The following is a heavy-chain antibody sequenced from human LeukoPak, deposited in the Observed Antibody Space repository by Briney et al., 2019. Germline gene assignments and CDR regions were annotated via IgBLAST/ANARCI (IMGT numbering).Heavy chain of an antibody. J-gene: IGHJ4*02. CDR2: INPSSGAT. Sequence: ASVKVSCKASADIFSRYAISWVRQAPGQGLEWMGWINPSSGATNYAQKFLDRVTMTSDTSISTAYMEVRRLTSDDTAVYLCARDQNYFDTTTYYGPDYWGQGTLVTVSS. CDR3: ARDQNYFDTTTYYGPDY. V-gene: IGHV1-2*02. CDR1: ADIFSRYA. D-gene: IGHD3-22*01.